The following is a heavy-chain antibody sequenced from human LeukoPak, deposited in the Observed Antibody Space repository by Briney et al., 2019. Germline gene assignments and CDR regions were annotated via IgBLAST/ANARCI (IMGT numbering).Heavy chain of an antibody. CDR2: IYTSGST. V-gene: IGHV4-4*07. CDR1: GGSISSYY. CDR3: ARAGHYYDSSGQYYFDY. Sequence: SEALSLTCTVSGGSISSYYWSWIRQPAGKGLEWIGRIYTSGSTNYNPSLKSRVTMSVDTSKNQFSLKLSSVTAADTAVYYCARAGHYYDSSGQYYFDYWGQGTLVTVSS. D-gene: IGHD3-22*01. J-gene: IGHJ4*02.